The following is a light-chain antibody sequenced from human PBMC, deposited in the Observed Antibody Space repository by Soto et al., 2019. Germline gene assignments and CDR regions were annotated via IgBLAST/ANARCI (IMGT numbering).Light chain of an antibody. J-gene: IGKJ1*01. CDR1: QGVSRK. Sequence: DIVMTHSPATLCVAPLERVTFXSTASQGVSRKLAWYQHKPGQAPRLLIYGASSRATGIPDRFSGSGSGTEFTLTISSLQSEDFAVYYCQQYNNWPKTWTFGQGTKVDNK. CDR2: GAS. CDR3: QQYNNWPKTWT. V-gene: IGKV3D-15*01.